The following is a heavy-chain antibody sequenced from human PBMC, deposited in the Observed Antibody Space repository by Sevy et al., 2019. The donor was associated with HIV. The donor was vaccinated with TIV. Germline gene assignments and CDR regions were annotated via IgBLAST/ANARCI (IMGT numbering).Heavy chain of an antibody. Sequence: GGSLRLSCAASGFTFSNYWMSWVRQAPGKGLEWVVNIKRDGSEKYYVASVKGRFTISRDNAKNSLYLQMNSLRAEDTAVYYCARDCSSTSCLWGMDVWGQGTTVTVSS. CDR3: ARDCSSTSCLWGMDV. CDR2: IKRDGSEK. CDR1: GFTFSNYW. J-gene: IGHJ6*02. V-gene: IGHV3-7*03. D-gene: IGHD2-2*01.